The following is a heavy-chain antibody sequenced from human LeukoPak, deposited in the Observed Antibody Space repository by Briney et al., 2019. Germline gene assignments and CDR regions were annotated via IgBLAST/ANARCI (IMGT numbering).Heavy chain of an antibody. CDR3: AKIRVNVLRFLEWSDY. V-gene: IGHV3-23*01. CDR1: GFTFSSYA. J-gene: IGHJ4*02. Sequence: GGSLRLSFAASGFTFSSYAMSWVRQAPGKGLEWVSAISGSGGSTYYADSVKGRFTISRDNSKNTLYLQMNSLRAEDTAVYYCAKIRVNVLRFLEWSDYWGQGTLVTVSS. D-gene: IGHD3-3*01. CDR2: ISGSGGST.